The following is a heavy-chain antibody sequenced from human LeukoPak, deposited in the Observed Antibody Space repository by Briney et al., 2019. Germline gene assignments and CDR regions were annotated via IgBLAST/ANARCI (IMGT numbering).Heavy chain of an antibody. V-gene: IGHV3-43*01. CDR2: ISWDGGST. CDR3: VTPGPGYYLFDY. Sequence: GGSLRLSCAASGFTFDDYTMHWVRQAPGKGLEWVSLISWDGGSTYYADSVKGRFTISRDNSKNTLYLQMSSLRAEDTAVYYCVTPGPGYYLFDYWGQGTLVTVSS. CDR1: GFTFDDYT. D-gene: IGHD3-22*01. J-gene: IGHJ4*02.